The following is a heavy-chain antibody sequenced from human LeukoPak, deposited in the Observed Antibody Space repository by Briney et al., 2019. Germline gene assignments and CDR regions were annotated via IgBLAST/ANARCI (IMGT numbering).Heavy chain of an antibody. CDR1: GYTFTSYY. CDR2: INPSGGST. CDR3: ARSGYSGYDSRYYYYYGMDV. D-gene: IGHD5-12*01. Sequence: GASVKVSCKASGYTFTSYYMHWVRQAPGQGLEWMGIINPSGGSTSYAQKFQGRVTMTRDTSTSTVYMELSSLRSEDTAVYYCARSGYSGYDSRYYYYYGMDVWGKGTTVTVSS. J-gene: IGHJ6*04. V-gene: IGHV1-46*01.